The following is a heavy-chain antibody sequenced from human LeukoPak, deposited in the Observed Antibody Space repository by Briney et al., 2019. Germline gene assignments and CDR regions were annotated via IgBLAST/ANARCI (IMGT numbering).Heavy chain of an antibody. J-gene: IGHJ6*02. CDR2: IYAGGST. CDR3: ARVGRVGPSDYGMDV. V-gene: IGHV4-4*07. CDR1: GGSISSYY. D-gene: IGHD3-10*01. Sequence: SETLSLTCTVSGGSISSYYWSWIRQPAGKGLEWIGRIYAGGSTNYKPSLKSRVTMSVDTSKNQFSLKLSSVTAADTAVYYCARVGRVGPSDYGMDVWGQGTTVTVSS.